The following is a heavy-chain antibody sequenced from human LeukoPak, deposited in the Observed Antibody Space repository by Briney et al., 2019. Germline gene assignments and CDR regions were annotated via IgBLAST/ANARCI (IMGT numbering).Heavy chain of an antibody. CDR3: ARGGGGVAARLGAFDI. J-gene: IGHJ3*02. Sequence: SQTLSLTCTVSGGSISSGSYYWSWIRQPAGKGLEWIGRIYTSGSTNYNPSLKSRVTISVDTSKNQFSLKLSSVTAADTAVYYCARGGGGVAARLGAFDIWGQGTMVTVSS. V-gene: IGHV4-61*02. CDR2: IYTSGST. D-gene: IGHD6-6*01. CDR1: GGSISSGSYY.